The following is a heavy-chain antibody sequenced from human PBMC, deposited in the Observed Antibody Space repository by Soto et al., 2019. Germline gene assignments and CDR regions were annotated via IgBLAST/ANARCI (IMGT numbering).Heavy chain of an antibody. J-gene: IGHJ4*02. V-gene: IGHV1-18*04. CDR3: ARSVVVKGARFGY. Sequence: ASVKVSCKASGYTCTSYGISWVRQAPGQGLGWMGWISAYNGNTNSAQKLQGRVTMTTDTTTSTAYMELRSLRSDDTAVYYCARSVVVKGARFGYWGQGTLVGVSS. CDR2: ISAYNGNT. D-gene: IGHD3-22*01. CDR1: GYTCTSYG.